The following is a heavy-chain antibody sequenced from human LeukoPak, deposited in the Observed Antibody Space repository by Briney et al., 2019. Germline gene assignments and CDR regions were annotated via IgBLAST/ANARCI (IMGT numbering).Heavy chain of an antibody. CDR1: GFTFSSYW. D-gene: IGHD3-10*01. V-gene: IGHV3-74*01. Sequence: GGSLRLSRAASGFTFSSYWMHWVRQAPGKGLVWVSRINSDGSSTSYADSVKGRFTISRDNSKNTLYLQMNSLRAEDTAVYYCAKVKDFSITMVRGVSYYFDYWGQGTLVTVSS. CDR2: INSDGSST. J-gene: IGHJ4*02. CDR3: AKVKDFSITMVRGVSYYFDY.